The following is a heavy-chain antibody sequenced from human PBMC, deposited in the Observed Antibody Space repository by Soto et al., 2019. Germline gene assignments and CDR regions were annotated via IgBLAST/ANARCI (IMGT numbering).Heavy chain of an antibody. Sequence: PSETLSLTCAVYGGSFSGYYWSWIRQPPGKGLEWIGEINHSGSTNYNPSLKSRVTISVDTSKNQFSLKLSSVTAADTAVYYCARETPYCSSTSCYLSYYYYMDVWGKGTTVTVS. J-gene: IGHJ6*03. V-gene: IGHV4-34*01. CDR3: ARETPYCSSTSCYLSYYYYMDV. CDR2: INHSGST. CDR1: GGSFSGYY. D-gene: IGHD2-2*01.